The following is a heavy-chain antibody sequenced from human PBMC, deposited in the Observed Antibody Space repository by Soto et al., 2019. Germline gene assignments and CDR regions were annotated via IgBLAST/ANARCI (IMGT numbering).Heavy chain of an antibody. CDR3: AREVTWIQLLDY. CDR1: GNTFSNYY. J-gene: IGHJ4*02. D-gene: IGHD5-18*01. CDR2: INPSGGHT. Sequence: ASVKVSCKASGNTFSNYYIHWVRQAPGQGLEWMGTINPSGGHTTYAQKFLGRVTMTRDTSTSTLYMELTSLRAEDTAVYYCAREVTWIQLLDYWGQGTLVTVSS. V-gene: IGHV1-46*01.